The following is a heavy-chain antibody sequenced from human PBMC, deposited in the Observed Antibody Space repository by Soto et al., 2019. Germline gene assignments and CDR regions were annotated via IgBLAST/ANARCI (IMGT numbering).Heavy chain of an antibody. CDR1: GGTFSSYA. V-gene: IGHV1-69*13. Sequence: ASVKVSCKASGGTFSSYAISWVRQAPGQGLEWMGGIIPIFGTANYAQKFQGRVTITADESTSTAYMELSSLRSEDTAVYYCARFPTYYYDSSGYTDYWGQGTLVNVSS. J-gene: IGHJ4*02. D-gene: IGHD3-22*01. CDR2: IIPIFGTA. CDR3: ARFPTYYYDSSGYTDY.